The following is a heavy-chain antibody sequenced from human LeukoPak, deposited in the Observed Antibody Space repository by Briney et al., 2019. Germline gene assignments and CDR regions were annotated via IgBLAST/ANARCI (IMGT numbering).Heavy chain of an antibody. CDR3: ALGGTYYYDSSGYYYWD. V-gene: IGHV4-39*07. CDR1: SYW. CDR2: IYYSGST. J-gene: IGHJ4*02. Sequence: SYWMSWVRQAPGKGLEWIGSIYYSGSTYYNPSPKSRVTISVDTSKNQFSLKLSSVTAADTAVYYCALGGTYYYDSSGYYYWDWGQGTLVTVSS. D-gene: IGHD3-22*01.